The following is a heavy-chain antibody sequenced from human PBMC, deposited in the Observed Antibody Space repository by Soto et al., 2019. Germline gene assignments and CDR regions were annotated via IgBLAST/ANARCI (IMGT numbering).Heavy chain of an antibody. CDR3: ARARVGATTTAREDFDY. V-gene: IGHV4-34*01. J-gene: IGHJ4*02. CDR1: GGSFSGYY. Sequence: QVQLQQWGAGLLKPSETLSLTCAVYGGSFSGYYWSWIRQPPGKGLEWIGEINHSGSTNYNPSLKSRVTISVDTSKNQFSLKLSSVTAADTAVYYCARARVGATTTAREDFDYWGQGTLVTVSS. D-gene: IGHD1-26*01. CDR2: INHSGST.